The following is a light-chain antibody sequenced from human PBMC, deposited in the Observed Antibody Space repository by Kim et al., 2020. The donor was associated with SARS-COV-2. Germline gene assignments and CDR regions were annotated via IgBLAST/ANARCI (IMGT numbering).Light chain of an antibody. J-gene: IGLJ1*01. CDR1: TDKDDVVDR. CDR2: DVS. CDR3: SSYTVSSTYV. V-gene: IGLV2-14*03. Sequence: GQSITISCTAVTDKDDVVDRVSWYQQQPGTAPKLVIFDVSKRPSGISSRFSGSRSANTASLTISGLQPEDDADYFCSSYTVSSTYVFGSGTKVTVL.